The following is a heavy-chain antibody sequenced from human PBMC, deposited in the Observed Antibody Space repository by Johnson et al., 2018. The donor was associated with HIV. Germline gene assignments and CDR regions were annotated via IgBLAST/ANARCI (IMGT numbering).Heavy chain of an antibody. V-gene: IGHV3-30-3*01. CDR2: ISYDGSNK. CDR3: AKDEEGYSSAWSAGTAFDI. D-gene: IGHD6-13*01. Sequence: QVQLVESGGGVVQPGRSLRLSCAASGFTFSSYTMHWVRQAPGKGLAWVAVISYDGSNKYYADSVKGRFTISRDNSKNTLYLQMNSLKADDTAIYYCAKDEEGYSSAWSAGTAFDIWGQGTMVTVSS. CDR1: GFTFSSYT. J-gene: IGHJ3*02.